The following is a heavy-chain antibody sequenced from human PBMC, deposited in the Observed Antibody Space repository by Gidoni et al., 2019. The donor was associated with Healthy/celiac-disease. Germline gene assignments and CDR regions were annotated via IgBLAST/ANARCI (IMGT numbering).Heavy chain of an antibody. CDR3: ARVGDRQWLDLDY. D-gene: IGHD6-19*01. V-gene: IGHV4-59*01. CDR2: IYYSGST. J-gene: IGHJ4*02. CDR1: GGSISSYY. Sequence: QVQLQESGPGLVKPSETLSLTCTVSGGSISSYYWSWIRQPPGKGLEWIGYIYYSGSTNYNPSLKSRVTISVDTSKNQFSLKLSSVTAADTAVYYCARVGDRQWLDLDYWGQGTLVTVSS.